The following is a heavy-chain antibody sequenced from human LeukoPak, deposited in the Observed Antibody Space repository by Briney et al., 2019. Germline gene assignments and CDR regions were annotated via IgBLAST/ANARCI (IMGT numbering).Heavy chain of an antibody. V-gene: IGHV3-66*01. D-gene: IGHD3-10*01. CDR3: ARKAVTYGSGADPLDY. CDR2: LYSGGST. CDR1: GFTVSSNY. Sequence: GGSLRLSCAASGFTVSSNYMSWVRQAPGKGLEWVSVLYSGGSTYYADSVKGRFTISRDNSKNTLYLQMNSLRGEDTAVYYCARKAVTYGSGADPLDYWGQGTLVTVSS. J-gene: IGHJ4*02.